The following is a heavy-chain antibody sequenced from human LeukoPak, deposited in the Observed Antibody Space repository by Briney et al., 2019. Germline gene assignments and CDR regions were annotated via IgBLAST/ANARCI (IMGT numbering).Heavy chain of an antibody. D-gene: IGHD6-13*01. CDR3: ARHSSWSEFDF. V-gene: IGHV4-39*01. Sequence: SEALSLTCAVSGGSISSSIYHWDWIRQPPGKGLEWIGSIYYSGSTYCNPSLTSRVTISVDTSKNQFSLKLNSVTAADTAVYYCARHSSWSEFDFWGQGTLVTVSS. CDR1: GGSISSSIYH. CDR2: IYYSGST. J-gene: IGHJ4*02.